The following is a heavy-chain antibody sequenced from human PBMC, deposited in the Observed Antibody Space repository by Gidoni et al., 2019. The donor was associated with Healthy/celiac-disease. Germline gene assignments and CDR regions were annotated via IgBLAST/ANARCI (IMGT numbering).Heavy chain of an antibody. V-gene: IGHV1-18*01. J-gene: IGHJ6*02. CDR2: MGAYNGNT. Sequence: VQLTESGAEEQNPGTSFHVSCNAPGYTLLRYGISAGRQAPGQGLEWMGWMGAYNGNTNYAQKLHGRVTMTTDTSTSTAYLDLRSLRSDDTAVYYYSRVHYGDYEYYYYGIDVWGQGTTVTVSS. CDR1: GYTLLRYG. CDR3: SRVHYGDYEYYYYGIDV. D-gene: IGHD4-17*01.